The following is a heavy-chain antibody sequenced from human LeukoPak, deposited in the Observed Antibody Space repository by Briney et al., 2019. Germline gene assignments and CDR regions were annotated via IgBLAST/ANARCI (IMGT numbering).Heavy chain of an antibody. V-gene: IGHV3-7*01. J-gene: IGHJ4*02. CDR1: GFTFSDYW. CDR3: ARAPAYYYDSSGTFHH. Sequence: GGSLRLSCAASGFTFSDYWMTWVRQAPGKGLEWVANINQDGSEIYYVDSAKGRFTISRDNAKSSLYLQMNSLRAEDTAVYYCARAPAYYYDSSGTFHHWGQGSLVTVSS. D-gene: IGHD3-22*01. CDR2: INQDGSEI.